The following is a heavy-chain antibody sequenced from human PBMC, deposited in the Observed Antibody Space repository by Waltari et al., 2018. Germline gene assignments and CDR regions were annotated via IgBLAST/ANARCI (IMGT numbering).Heavy chain of an antibody. V-gene: IGHV4-39*01. CDR2: ISYSGIT. D-gene: IGHD3-3*02. CDR1: GGSISSSGSY. CDR3: ARFSKSANWIDP. J-gene: IGHJ5*02. Sequence: QLQLQESGPGLVKPSETLSLTCTVSGGSISSSGSYWGWIRQPPGKGLEGFGSISYSGITYYNTSLMSRVTISVDTSKNQFSLKLTSVIAAETAVFYCARFSKSANWIDPWGQGTLVTVSS.